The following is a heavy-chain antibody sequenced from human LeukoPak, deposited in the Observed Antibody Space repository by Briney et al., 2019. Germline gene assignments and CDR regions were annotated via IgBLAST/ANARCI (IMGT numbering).Heavy chain of an antibody. CDR1: GGSISSGSYY. D-gene: IGHD1-26*01. V-gene: IGHV4-61*02. CDR2: IYTSGST. CDR3: ARDHSYSGASYYYYMDV. J-gene: IGHJ6*03. Sequence: PSETLSLTCTVSGGSISSGSYYWSWIRQPAGKGLEWIGRIYTSGSTNYNPSLKSRVTISVDTSKNQFSLKLSSVTAADTAVYYCARDHSYSGASYYYYMDVWGKGTTVTVSS.